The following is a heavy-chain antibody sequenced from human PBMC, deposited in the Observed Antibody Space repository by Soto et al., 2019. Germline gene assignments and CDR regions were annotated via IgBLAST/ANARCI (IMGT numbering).Heavy chain of an antibody. D-gene: IGHD2-15*01. Sequence: LSLTCSVSGYSVSSSDYYWAWIRQPPGKGLEWIGSIFYSVLTYYNPSLKSRVTLSVDTSKNQFSVRLTSVTAADTAVYYCAPLTVSLSGPYGIHVWGQGTTVTVSS. J-gene: IGHJ6*02. CDR1: GYSVSSSDYY. CDR2: IFYSVLT. CDR3: APLTVSLSGPYGIHV. V-gene: IGHV4-39*01.